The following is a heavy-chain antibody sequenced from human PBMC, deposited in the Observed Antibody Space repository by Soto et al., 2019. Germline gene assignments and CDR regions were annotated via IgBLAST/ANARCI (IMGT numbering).Heavy chain of an antibody. CDR3: ASYYYDRSGYYYVPGVY. CDR2: IYYSGST. Sequence: SETLSLTCTVSGGSISSSSYYWGWIRQPPGKGLEWIGSIYYSGSTYYNPSLKSRVTISVDTSKNQFSLKLSSVTAADTAVYYCASYYYDRSGYYYVPGVYLVQGTLVT. V-gene: IGHV4-39*01. J-gene: IGHJ4*02. D-gene: IGHD3-22*01. CDR1: GGSISSSSYY.